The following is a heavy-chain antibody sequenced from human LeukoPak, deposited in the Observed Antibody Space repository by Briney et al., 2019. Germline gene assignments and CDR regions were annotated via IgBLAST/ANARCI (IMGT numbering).Heavy chain of an antibody. CDR1: GFTFSDYY. D-gene: IGHD6-13*01. J-gene: IGHJ4*02. Sequence: PGGSLRLSCAASGFTFSDYYMSWIRQAPGKGLEWVSYISSSGSTIYYADSVKGRFTISRDNAKNSLYLQMNSLRAEDTALYYCARVHSSSFQYYFDYWGQGTLVTVSS. V-gene: IGHV3-11*01. CDR2: ISSSGSTI. CDR3: ARVHSSSFQYYFDY.